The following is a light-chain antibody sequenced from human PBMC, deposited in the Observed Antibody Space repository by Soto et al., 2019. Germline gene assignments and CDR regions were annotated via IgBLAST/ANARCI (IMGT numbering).Light chain of an antibody. CDR2: STS. V-gene: IGKV1-17*01. CDR3: LQHYIYPLT. Sequence: DIQMTQSPSSLSASVGDRVTITCRASQGIRNDLGWYQQKPGKAPKRLIYSTSTLESGVPSSFSGSTSALEFTLTISSLQPDDFATYYCLQHYIYPLTFGGGTKVEL. J-gene: IGKJ4*01. CDR1: QGIRND.